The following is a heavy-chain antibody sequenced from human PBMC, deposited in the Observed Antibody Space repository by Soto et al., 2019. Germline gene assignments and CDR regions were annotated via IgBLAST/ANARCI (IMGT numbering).Heavy chain of an antibody. CDR2: ISASGGLI. Sequence: PGGSLRLSCSASGFIFTDYSMTWIRQAPGKGLEWVSGISASGGLIYYADSVKGRFNMSRDNSKNTLYLQMNSLRAEDTAVYFCAKREGIGAAAKNFDFWGQGTLVSVS. D-gene: IGHD6-13*01. CDR3: AKREGIGAAAKNFDF. CDR1: GFIFTDYS. J-gene: IGHJ4*02. V-gene: IGHV3-23*01.